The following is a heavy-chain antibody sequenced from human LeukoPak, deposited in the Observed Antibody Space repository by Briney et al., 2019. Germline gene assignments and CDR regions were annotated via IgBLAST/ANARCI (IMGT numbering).Heavy chain of an antibody. V-gene: IGHV3-23*01. CDR2: ISCSRVTT. J-gene: IGHJ5*02. CDR1: GFTFSSYA. D-gene: IGHD1-26*01. Sequence: PGGSLRLSCAASGFTFSSYAMSWVRQAQGKGVEGVSAISCSRVTTYYADSVKGRFTISRDNSKNPLYLQMNSLRAEDTAVYYCAKDIPSWSYGRDNWFDPWGQGTLVTVSS. CDR3: AKDIPSWSYGRDNWFDP.